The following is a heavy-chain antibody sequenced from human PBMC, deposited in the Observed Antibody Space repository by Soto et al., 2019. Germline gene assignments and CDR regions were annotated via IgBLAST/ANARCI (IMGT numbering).Heavy chain of an antibody. CDR3: ARAFTYYDILTGYSYGMDV. V-gene: IGHV4-34*01. Sequence: PSETLSLTCAVYGGSFSGYYWSWIRQPPGKGLEWIGEINHSGSTNYNPSLKSRVTISVDTSKNQFSLKLSSVTAADTAVYYCARAFTYYDILTGYSYGMDVWGQGTTVTVSS. CDR1: GGSFSGYY. D-gene: IGHD3-9*01. J-gene: IGHJ6*02. CDR2: INHSGST.